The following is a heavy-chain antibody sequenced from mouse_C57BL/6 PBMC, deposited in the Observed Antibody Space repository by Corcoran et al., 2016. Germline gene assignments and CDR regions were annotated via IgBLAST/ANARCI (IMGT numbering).Heavy chain of an antibody. CDR2: IDPANGNT. J-gene: IGHJ3*01. CDR1: GFNINNTY. CDR3: ARSRRSGPAY. Sequence: EVQLQQSVAELMRPGASVKLSCTASGFNINNTYMHWVKQRPEQGLEWIGRIDPANGNTKYAPKFQGKATITSDTSSNTAYLQLSSLTSEDTAIYYCARSRRSGPAYWGQGTLVTVS. D-gene: IGHD3-2*02. V-gene: IGHV14-3*01.